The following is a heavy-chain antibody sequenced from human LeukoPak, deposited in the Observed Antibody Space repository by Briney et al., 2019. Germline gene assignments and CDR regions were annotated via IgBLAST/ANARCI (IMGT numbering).Heavy chain of an antibody. CDR2: INHSGST. J-gene: IGHJ4*02. CDR1: GGSISSDGYY. CDR3: ARGRRRYCSSTSCYVDNKVMDY. D-gene: IGHD2-2*01. V-gene: IGHV4-34*01. Sequence: ETLSLTCTVSGGSISSDGYYWSWIRQPPGKGLEWIGEINHSGSTNYNPSIKSRVTISVDTSKNQFSLKLSSVTAADTAVYYCARGRRRYCSSTSCYVDNKVMDYWGQGTLVTVSS.